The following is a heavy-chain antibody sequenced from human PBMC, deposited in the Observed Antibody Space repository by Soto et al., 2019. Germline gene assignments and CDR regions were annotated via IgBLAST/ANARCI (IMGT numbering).Heavy chain of an antibody. V-gene: IGHV3-30-3*01. J-gene: IGHJ4*02. CDR1: GFTFSSYA. CDR3: ASSTGRNY. D-gene: IGHD2-2*01. CDR2: ISYDGSNK. Sequence: QVQLVESGGGVVQPGRSLRLSCAASGFTFSSYAMHWVRQAPGKGLEWVAVISYDGSNKYYADSVKGRFTISRDNSKNTLYLQMNSLRAEDTAVYYCASSTGRNYWGQGTLVTVSS.